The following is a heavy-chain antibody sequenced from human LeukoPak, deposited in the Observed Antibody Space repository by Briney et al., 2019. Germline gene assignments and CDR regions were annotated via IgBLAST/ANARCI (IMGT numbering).Heavy chain of an antibody. CDR2: IIPIFGTA. J-gene: IGHJ6*03. CDR3: ARVADYYYYYMDV. Sequence: SVRVSCKASGGTFSSYAISWVRQAPGQGLEWMGGIIPIFGTANYAQKFQGRVTITTDESTSTAYMELSSLRSEDTTVYYCARVADYYYYYMDVWGKGTTVTVSS. CDR1: GGTFSSYA. V-gene: IGHV1-69*05.